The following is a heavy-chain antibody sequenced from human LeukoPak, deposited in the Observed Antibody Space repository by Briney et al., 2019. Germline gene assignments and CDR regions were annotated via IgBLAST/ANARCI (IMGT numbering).Heavy chain of an antibody. J-gene: IGHJ4*02. Sequence: SXTLSLTCTVSGGSISSYYWSWIRQPAGKGLEWIGRIYTSGSTNYNPSLKSRVTMSVDTSKNQFSLKLSSVTAADTAVYYCARGSSWYPTEYYFDYWGQGTLVTVSS. CDR3: ARGSSWYPTEYYFDY. CDR2: IYTSGST. V-gene: IGHV4-4*07. D-gene: IGHD6-13*01. CDR1: GGSISSYY.